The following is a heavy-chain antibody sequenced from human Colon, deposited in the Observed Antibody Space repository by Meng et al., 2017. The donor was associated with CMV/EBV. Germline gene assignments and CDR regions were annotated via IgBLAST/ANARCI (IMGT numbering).Heavy chain of an antibody. D-gene: IGHD3-10*01. Sequence: KVSCKASGYSFASYDLNWVRLTDGQGLEWVAWMDPGSGNSTHAQRLQGRITLTRDTSTTTAYMELTNLRSEDTAVYFCARGNSWFVYGGQGTLVTVSS. V-gene: IGHV1-8*01. J-gene: IGHJ4*02. CDR3: ARGNSWFVY. CDR2: MDPGSGNS. CDR1: GYSFASYD.